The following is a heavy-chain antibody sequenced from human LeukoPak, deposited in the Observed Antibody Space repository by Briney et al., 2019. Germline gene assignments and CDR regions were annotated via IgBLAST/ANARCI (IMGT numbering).Heavy chain of an antibody. J-gene: IGHJ5*02. D-gene: IGHD2-2*02. CDR1: GFTFSSYA. CDR3: AKGPTKGYCSSTSCYIVDWFDP. Sequence: GGSLRLSCAASGFTFSSYAMSWVRQAPGKGLEWVSAISGSGGSTYYADSVKGWFTISRDNSKNTLYLQMNSLRAEDTAVYYCAKGPTKGYCSSTSCYIVDWFDPWGQGTLVTVSS. V-gene: IGHV3-23*01. CDR2: ISGSGGST.